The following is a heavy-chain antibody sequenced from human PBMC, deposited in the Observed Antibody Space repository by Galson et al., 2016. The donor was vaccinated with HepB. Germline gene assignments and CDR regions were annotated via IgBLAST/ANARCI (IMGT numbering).Heavy chain of an antibody. CDR2: INAGNGNT. D-gene: IGHD5-12*01. J-gene: IGHJ4*02. CDR1: GYSFTRYT. CDR3: ARSYSGYDHFDY. V-gene: IGHV1-3*01. Sequence: SVKVSCKASGYSFTRYTIHWVRQAPGRRLEWMGWINAGNGNTKYSQKFQGRVTISRDTSASIAYMELSSLRSEDTTVYYCARSYSGYDHFDYWGQGTLVTVSS.